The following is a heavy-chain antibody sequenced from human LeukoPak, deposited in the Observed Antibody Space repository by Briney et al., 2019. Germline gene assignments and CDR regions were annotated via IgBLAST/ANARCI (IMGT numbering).Heavy chain of an antibody. Sequence: SVKVSCKASGGTFSSYAISWMRQAPGQGLEWVERIIPIFGIANYAQKFQGRVTITADKSTSTAYMELSSLRSEDTAVYYCARGNYYDSSGTFDYWGQGTLVTVSS. D-gene: IGHD3-22*01. V-gene: IGHV1-69*04. CDR1: GGTFSSYA. CDR3: ARGNYYDSSGTFDY. J-gene: IGHJ4*02. CDR2: IIPIFGIA.